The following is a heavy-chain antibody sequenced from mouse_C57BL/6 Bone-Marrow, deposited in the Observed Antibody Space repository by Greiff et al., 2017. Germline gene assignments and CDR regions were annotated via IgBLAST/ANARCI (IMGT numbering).Heavy chain of an antibody. D-gene: IGHD1-1*01. CDR2: IDPSDSYT. V-gene: IGHV1-50*01. Sequence: QVQLQQPGAELVKPGASVKLSCKASGYTFTSYWMQWVKQRPGQGLEWIGEIDPSDSYTNYNQKFKGKATLTVDTSSSTAYMQLSSLTSEDSAVYYCARGGYYGSSSYYVDYWGQGTTLTVSS. J-gene: IGHJ2*01. CDR1: GYTFTSYW. CDR3: ARGGYYGSSSYYVDY.